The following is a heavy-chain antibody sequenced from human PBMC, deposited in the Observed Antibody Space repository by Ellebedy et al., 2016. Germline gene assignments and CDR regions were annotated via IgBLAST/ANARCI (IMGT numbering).Heavy chain of an antibody. D-gene: IGHD3-16*02. CDR2: INHSGST. J-gene: IGHJ2*01. CDR3: ARHLLHPNLRLGELSLNWYFDL. V-gene: IGHV4-34*01. Sequence: SETLSLTCTVSGGSISSYYWSWIRQPPGKGLEWIGEINHSGSTHYKPSLKSRVTISVDSSKNHFSLKLSSVTAADTAVYYCARHLLHPNLRLGELSLNWYFDLWGRGTLVTVSS. CDR1: GGSISSYY.